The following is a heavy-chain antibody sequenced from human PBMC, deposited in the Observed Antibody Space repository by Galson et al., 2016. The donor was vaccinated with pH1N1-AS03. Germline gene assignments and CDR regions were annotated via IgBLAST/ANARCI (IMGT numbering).Heavy chain of an antibody. J-gene: IGHJ4*02. Sequence: SETLSLTCTVSGGSISSSSYYWGWIRQPPGKGLEWIGSIYNSGSTYYNPSLKSRVTISVDTSKNQFSLRLSSVTAADTAVYFGEGHIVVVTASHIYWGQGTLVTLSS. CDR3: EGHIVVVTASHIY. D-gene: IGHD2-21*02. V-gene: IGHV4-39*07. CDR1: GGSISSSSYY. CDR2: IYNSGST.